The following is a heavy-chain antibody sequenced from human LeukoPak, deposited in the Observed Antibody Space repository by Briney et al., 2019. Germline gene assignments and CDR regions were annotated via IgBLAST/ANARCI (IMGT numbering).Heavy chain of an antibody. CDR3: ARMRSYYDLWSGYYDHYYYMDV. Sequence: NPSETLSLTCTVSGGSISSYYWSWIRQPPGKGLERIGYIYYSGSTNYNPSLKSRVTISVDTSKNQFSLKLSSVTAADTAVYYCARMRSYYDLWSGYYDHYYYMDVWGKGTTVTVSS. V-gene: IGHV4-59*01. CDR1: GGSISSYY. D-gene: IGHD3-3*01. CDR2: IYYSGST. J-gene: IGHJ6*03.